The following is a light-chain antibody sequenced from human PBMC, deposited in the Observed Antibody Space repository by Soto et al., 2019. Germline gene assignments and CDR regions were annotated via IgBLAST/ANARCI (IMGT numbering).Light chain of an antibody. V-gene: IGKV4-1*01. CDR2: WAS. J-gene: IGKJ1*01. CDR3: QQYYSNPRT. Sequence: DIVMTQSPDSLAVSLGERATINCKSSQSVLYSSNNKNHLAWYQQRQGQTPKLLFSWASTRESGVPDRFSASGSGTDFTLSIGRLQAEDVSVYYCQQYYSNPRTFGQGTKVDIK. CDR1: QSVLYSSNNKNH.